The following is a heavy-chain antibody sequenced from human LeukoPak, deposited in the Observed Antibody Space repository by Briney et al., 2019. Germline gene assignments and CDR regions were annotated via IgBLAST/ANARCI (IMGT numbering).Heavy chain of an antibody. D-gene: IGHD6-13*01. J-gene: IGHJ4*02. CDR1: GGSFSGYY. V-gene: IGHV4-34*01. CDR3: ARGLATNRIIAAAGKEDDY. CDR2: INHSGST. Sequence: ETLSLTCAVYGGSFSGYYWSWIRQPPGKGLEWIGEINHSGSTNYNPSLKSRVTISVDTSKNQFSLKLSSVTAADTAVYYCARGLATNRIIAAAGKEDDYWGQGTLVTVSS.